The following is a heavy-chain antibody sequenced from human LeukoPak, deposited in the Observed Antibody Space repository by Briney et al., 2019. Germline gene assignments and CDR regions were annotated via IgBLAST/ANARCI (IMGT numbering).Heavy chain of an antibody. V-gene: IGHV4-59*08. Sequence: SETLSLTCTVSGGSISTYYWSWIRQPPGKGLEWIGYIYNNGINNYNPSLRSRVTISIDTSKNQLSLKLSSVTAADTAVYYCAKFRLPGIGLRDWFFDLWGRGALVTVSS. CDR1: GGSISTYY. CDR3: AKFRLPGIGLRDWFFDL. CDR2: IYNNGIN. J-gene: IGHJ2*01. D-gene: IGHD3-10*01.